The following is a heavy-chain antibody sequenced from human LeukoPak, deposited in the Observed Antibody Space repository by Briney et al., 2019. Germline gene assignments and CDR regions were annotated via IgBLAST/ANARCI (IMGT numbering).Heavy chain of an antibody. CDR2: IYYSGST. V-gene: IGHV4-59*12. Sequence: SETLSLTCTVSGGSISSYYWSWIRQPPGKGLEWIGYIYYSGSTNYNPSLKSRVTISVDMSKNQFSLKLSSVTAADTAVYYCARVSYCGGDCYLDYWGQGTLVTVSS. J-gene: IGHJ4*02. D-gene: IGHD2-21*02. CDR3: ARVSYCGGDCYLDY. CDR1: GGSISSYY.